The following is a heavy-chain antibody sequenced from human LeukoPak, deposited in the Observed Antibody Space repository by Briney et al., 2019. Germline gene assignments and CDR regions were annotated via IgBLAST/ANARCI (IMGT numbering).Heavy chain of an antibody. CDR1: GFPFSSYA. D-gene: IGHD4-17*01. CDR3: AKDMTTVTRGRLDY. V-gene: IGHV3-23*01. Sequence: GGSLRLSCAASGFPFSSYAMSWVRQAPAKGLGWVSVVISGGSTNYADSVKGRFTISRDNSKNTLYLQMDSLRAEDTAVYYCAKDMTTVTRGRLDYWGQGTLVTVSS. J-gene: IGHJ4*02. CDR2: VISGGST.